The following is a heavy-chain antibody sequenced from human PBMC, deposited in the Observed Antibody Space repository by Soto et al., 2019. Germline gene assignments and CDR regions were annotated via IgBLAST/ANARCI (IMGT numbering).Heavy chain of an antibody. V-gene: IGHV1-3*01. J-gene: IGHJ6*02. CDR2: INAVNGNT. CDR3: AMPTVIYYYYGMDV. CDR1: GYTFTSYA. Sequence: ASVKVSCKASGYTFTSYAMHWVRQAPGQRLEWMGWINAVNGNTKYSQKFQGRVTITRDTAASTAYMELSSLGSEDTAVYYCAMPTVIYYYYGMDVWGQGTTVTVSS.